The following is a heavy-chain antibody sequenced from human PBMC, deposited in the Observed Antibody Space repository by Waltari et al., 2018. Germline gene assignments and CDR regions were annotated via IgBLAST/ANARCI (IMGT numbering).Heavy chain of an antibody. CDR3: ARVIGYSSGWYYYYYMDV. Sequence: QVQLQQWGAGLLKPSETLSLTCAVYGGSFSGYYWSWIRQPPGKGLEWIGEINHSGSTNYNPSRKSRVTISVDTSKNQFSLKLSSVTAADTAVYYCARVIGYSSGWYYYYYMDVWGKGTTVTVSS. J-gene: IGHJ6*03. D-gene: IGHD6-19*01. CDR1: GGSFSGYY. CDR2: INHSGST. V-gene: IGHV4-34*01.